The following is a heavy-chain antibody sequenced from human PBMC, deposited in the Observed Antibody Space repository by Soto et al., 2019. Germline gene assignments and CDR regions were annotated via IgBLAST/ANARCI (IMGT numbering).Heavy chain of an antibody. CDR1: GGSISSSSYY. D-gene: IGHD5-18*01. J-gene: IGHJ6*03. V-gene: IGHV4-39*01. CDR2: IYYSGST. CDR3: ARHPTGFIPRIHLYYYYYYMDV. Sequence: SETLSLTCTVSGGSISSSSYYWGWIRQPPGKGLEWIGSIYYSGSTYYNPSLKSRVTISVDTSKNQFSLKLSSVTAADTAVYYCARHPTGFIPRIHLYYYYYYMDVWGKGTTVTVSS.